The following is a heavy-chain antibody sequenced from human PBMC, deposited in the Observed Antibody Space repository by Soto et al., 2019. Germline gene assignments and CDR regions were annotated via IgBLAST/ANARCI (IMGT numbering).Heavy chain of an antibody. CDR3: ANVSRRGSAIDFDY. V-gene: IGHV1-8*01. CDR1: GYTFSNYD. CDR2: VNPNNGDT. D-gene: IGHD3-10*01. Sequence: QVQLVQSGAELKKPGASVKVSCKASGYTFSNYDMNWVRQATGQGPEWIGWVNPNNGDTGYAQKFQGRVTLTTDISTTTAYMEPTALRSEETAMSYCANVSRRGSAIDFDYWGQGTLITVSS. J-gene: IGHJ4*02.